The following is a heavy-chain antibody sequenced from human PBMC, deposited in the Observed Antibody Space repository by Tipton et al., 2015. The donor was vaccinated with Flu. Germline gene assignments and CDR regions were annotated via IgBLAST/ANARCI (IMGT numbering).Heavy chain of an antibody. J-gene: IGHJ4*02. V-gene: IGHV3-48*03. CDR1: GFTFSSFE. CDR3: ARVPYNSRWPGD. CDR2: ITSSGSSI. Sequence: SLRLSCAASGFTFSSFEMNWVRQAPGKGLEWVSYITSSGSSIYYADSVKGRFTISRDNAKNSLYLQMNSLRADDTAVYYCARVPYNSRWPGDWGQGTLVTVSS. D-gene: IGHD6-13*01.